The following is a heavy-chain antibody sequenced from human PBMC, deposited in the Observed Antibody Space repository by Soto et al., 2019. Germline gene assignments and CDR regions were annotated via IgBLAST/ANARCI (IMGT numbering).Heavy chain of an antibody. J-gene: IGHJ6*02. Sequence: GGSLRLSCAASGFTFTDYSMDWVRQAPEKGLEWVSSISSSGTYIYYADSVKGRFAISRDNANNVMYLQMDTLRAEDTAVYYCVRAGHVFDVHYYGMDLWGQGTTVTVSS. CDR2: ISSSGTYI. D-gene: IGHD3-10*01. V-gene: IGHV3-21*01. CDR3: VRAGHVFDVHYYGMDL. CDR1: GFTFTDYS.